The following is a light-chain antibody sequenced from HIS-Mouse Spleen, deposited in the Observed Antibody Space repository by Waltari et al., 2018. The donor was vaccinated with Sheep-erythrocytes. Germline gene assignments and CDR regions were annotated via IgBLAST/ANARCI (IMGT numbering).Light chain of an antibody. CDR3: SSYTSSSTVV. CDR1: SSDVGGYNY. Sequence: QSALTQPASVSGSPGQSITISCTGTSSDVGGYNYVSWYQQHPGKAPKLMIYEVSNRPSGFSNRFSGSKSGNTDSLTISGLQAEDEADYYCSSYTSSSTVVFGGGTKLTVL. J-gene: IGLJ2*01. CDR2: EVS. V-gene: IGLV2-14*01.